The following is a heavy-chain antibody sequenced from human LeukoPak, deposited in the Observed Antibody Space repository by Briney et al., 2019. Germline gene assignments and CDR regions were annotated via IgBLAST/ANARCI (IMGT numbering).Heavy chain of an antibody. D-gene: IGHD3-22*01. CDR1: GGSISSSSYY. Sequence: SETLSLTCTVSGGSISSSSYYWGWIRQPPGKGLESIGSIYYSGSTYYNPSLKSRVTISVDTSKNQFSLKLSSVTAADTAVYYCARDFKAHGDSSGYYPDYYYYGMDVWGQGTTVTVSS. CDR3: ARDFKAHGDSSGYYPDYYYYGMDV. V-gene: IGHV4-39*07. J-gene: IGHJ6*02. CDR2: IYYSGST.